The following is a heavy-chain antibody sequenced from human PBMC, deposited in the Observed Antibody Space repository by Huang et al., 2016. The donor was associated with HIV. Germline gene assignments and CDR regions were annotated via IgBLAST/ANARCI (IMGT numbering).Heavy chain of an antibody. CDR3: ARGMLVVNAVLTRYFDL. Sequence: QVQLVESGGGVVQPGGSQRLSCAASGFTFRDYGMHWVRQAPGKGLGWVAYIRNDGGDKYSADSVKGRVTISRDKSGNTLSLEMNSLRVEDAAVYYCARGMLVVNAVLTRYFDLWGRGTLVTVSS. CDR2: IRNDGGDK. D-gene: IGHD2-21*01. CDR1: GFTFRDYG. V-gene: IGHV3-30*02. J-gene: IGHJ2*01.